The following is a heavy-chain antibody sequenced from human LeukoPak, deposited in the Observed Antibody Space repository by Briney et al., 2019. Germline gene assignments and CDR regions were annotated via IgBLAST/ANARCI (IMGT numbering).Heavy chain of an antibody. J-gene: IGHJ4*02. CDR1: GDSISGYY. CDR2: VYYSGAT. V-gene: IGHV4-59*01. Sequence: PSETLSLTCTVSGDSISGYYWSWIRQPPGKGLEYIGYVYYSGATNSNPSLKSRVTISLDTSKNQFSLKLNSVTAADTAVYYCAKYGNYLVDWGQGTLVTVSP. CDR3: AKYGNYLVD. D-gene: IGHD2/OR15-2a*01.